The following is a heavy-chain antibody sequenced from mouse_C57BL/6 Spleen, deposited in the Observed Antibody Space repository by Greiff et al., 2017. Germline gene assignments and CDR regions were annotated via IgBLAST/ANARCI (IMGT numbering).Heavy chain of an antibody. CDR1: GYAFSSSW. D-gene: IGHD3-3*01. J-gene: IGHJ2*01. V-gene: IGHV1-82*01. Sequence: QVQLQQSGPELVKPGASVKISCKASGYAFSSSWMNWVKQRPGKGLEWIGRIYPGDGDTNYNGKFKGKATLTADKSSSTAYMQLSSLTSEDSAVYFCAREGPGPYYFDYWGQGTTLTVSS. CDR2: IYPGDGDT. CDR3: AREGPGPYYFDY.